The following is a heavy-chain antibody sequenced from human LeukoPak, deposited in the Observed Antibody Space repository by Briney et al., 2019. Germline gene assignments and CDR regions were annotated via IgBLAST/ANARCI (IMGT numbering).Heavy chain of an antibody. CDR2: VHYSGST. J-gene: IGHJ4*02. V-gene: IGHV4-59*08. Sequence: SETLSLTCTVSGGSISGFYWSWIRQPPGKGLEWIGYVHYSGSTNYNPSLKSRVIISLDTSKNQFSLRLSSVTAADTAVYYCARHARKRLTSNWDFWGQGTLVTVSS. CDR3: ARHARKRLTSNWDF. CDR1: GGSISGFY. D-gene: IGHD2-21*02.